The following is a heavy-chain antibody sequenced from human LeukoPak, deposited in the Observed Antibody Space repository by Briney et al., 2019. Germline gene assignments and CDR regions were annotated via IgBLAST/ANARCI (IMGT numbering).Heavy chain of an antibody. V-gene: IGHV3-7*03. CDR3: ARETRPPYNSVGY. CDR2: IKQDGSEK. Sequence: PGGSLRLSCAASGFTFSSYWMSWVRQAPGKGLEWVANIKQDGSEKYYVDSVKGRFTISRDNSKNTLYLQMNSLRAEDTAVYYCARETRPPYNSVGYWGQGTLVTVSS. D-gene: IGHD6-19*01. CDR1: GFTFSSYW. J-gene: IGHJ4*02.